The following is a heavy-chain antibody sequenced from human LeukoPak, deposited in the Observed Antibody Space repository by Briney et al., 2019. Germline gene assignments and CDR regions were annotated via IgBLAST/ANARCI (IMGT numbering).Heavy chain of an antibody. CDR3: ARDAGHQLSRRNYYAMDV. Sequence: GSLRLSCAASGFTFSDYYMSWIRQPPGKGLEWIGSIYYGGNTYYNPSLKSRVTISVDTSKNQFSLKVSSVTAADTAVYYCARDAGHQLSRRNYYAMDVWGQGTTVTVSS. V-gene: IGHV4-38-2*02. CDR1: GFTFSDYY. D-gene: IGHD2-2*01. J-gene: IGHJ6*02. CDR2: IYYGGNT.